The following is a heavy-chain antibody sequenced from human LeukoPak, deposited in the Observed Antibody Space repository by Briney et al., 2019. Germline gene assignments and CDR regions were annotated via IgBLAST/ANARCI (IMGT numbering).Heavy chain of an antibody. CDR2: IRSKAYGGTT. V-gene: IGHV3-49*04. CDR1: GFTFGDYA. CDR3: TRGGGLDY. J-gene: IGHJ4*02. D-gene: IGHD2-15*01. Sequence: GGSLRLSCTASGFTFGDYAMSWVRQAPGKGLEWVGFIRSKAYGGTTEYAASVEGRFTISRDDSKSIAYLQMNSLKTEDTAVYYCTRGGGLDYWGQGTLVTVSS.